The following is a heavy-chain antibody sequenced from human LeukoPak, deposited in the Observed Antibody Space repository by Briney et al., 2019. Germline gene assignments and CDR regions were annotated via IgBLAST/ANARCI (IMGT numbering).Heavy chain of an antibody. Sequence: GGSLRLSCAASEFTFVRYAMNGVRQAPREGGEWGSYIISSSAKIDYAESVKGRFTISRDNSKNSLYLQMDSLRAEDTAVYYCARDPSYASSWYHYMDVWGKGTTVTVSS. CDR3: ARDPSYASSWYHYMDV. V-gene: IGHV3-48*04. D-gene: IGHD6-13*01. CDR1: EFTFVRYA. J-gene: IGHJ6*03. CDR2: IISSSAKI.